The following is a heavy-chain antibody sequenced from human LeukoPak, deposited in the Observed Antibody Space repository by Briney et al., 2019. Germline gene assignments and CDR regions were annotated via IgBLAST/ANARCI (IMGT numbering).Heavy chain of an antibody. CDR1: GFTFSSYG. J-gene: IGHJ4*02. CDR2: IRYDASNK. CDR3: ARAAAYGGNPGVDY. Sequence: PGGSLRLSCAASGFTFSSYGMHWVRQAPGKGLEWVAFIRYDASNKYYADSVKGRFTISRDNSKNTLYLQMNSLRSEDTAVYYCARAAAYGGNPGVDYWGQGTLVTVSS. D-gene: IGHD4-23*01. V-gene: IGHV3-30*02.